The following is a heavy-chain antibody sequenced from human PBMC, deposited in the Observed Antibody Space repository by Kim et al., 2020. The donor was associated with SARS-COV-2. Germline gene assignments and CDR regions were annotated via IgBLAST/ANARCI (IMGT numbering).Heavy chain of an antibody. J-gene: IGHJ4*02. CDR1: GYSFSNYW. V-gene: IGHV5-10-1*01. Sequence: GESLTISCKTLGYSFSNYWITWLRQVPGKGLEWLGRIDASDSYTNYSPSFEGLVSISIDESITTAYLHWSGLKASDTATYYCARRHSNGHDDYWGQGTLVTVSS. D-gene: IGHD2-8*01. CDR3: ARRHSNGHDDY. CDR2: IDASDSYT.